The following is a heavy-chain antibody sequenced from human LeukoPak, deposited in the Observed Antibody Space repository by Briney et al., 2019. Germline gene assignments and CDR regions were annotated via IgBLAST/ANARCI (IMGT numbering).Heavy chain of an antibody. CDR2: ISAYNGNT. V-gene: IGHV1-18*01. D-gene: IGHD2-2*01. Sequence: ASVKDSCKASGYTFTSYGISWVRQAPGQGLEWMGWISAYNGNTNYAQKLQGRVTMTTDTSTSTAYMELRSLGSDDTAVYYCARDSGDIVVVPADYWGQGTLVTVSS. CDR1: GYTFTSYG. J-gene: IGHJ4*02. CDR3: ARDSGDIVVVPADY.